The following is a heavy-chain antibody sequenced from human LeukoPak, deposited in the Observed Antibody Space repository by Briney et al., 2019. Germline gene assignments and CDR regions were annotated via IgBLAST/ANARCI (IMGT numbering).Heavy chain of an antibody. CDR2: ISSNGGST. D-gene: IGHD3-3*01. CDR1: GFTFSSYA. Sequence: GGSLRLSCAASGFTFSSYAMHWVRQAPGKGVEYVSAISSNGGSTYYANSVKGRFTISRDNSKNTLYLQMGSLRAEDMAVYYCARGPRFLEWLPIDYWGQGTLVTVSS. V-gene: IGHV3-64*01. CDR3: ARGPRFLEWLPIDY. J-gene: IGHJ4*02.